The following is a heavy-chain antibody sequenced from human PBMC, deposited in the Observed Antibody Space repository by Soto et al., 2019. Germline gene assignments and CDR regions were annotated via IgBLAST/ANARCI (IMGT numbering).Heavy chain of an antibody. Sequence: PGGSLRLSCAASGFTFSPYGMHWVRQAPGKGLEWVAVIWYDGSNKYYADSVKGRFTISRDNSKNTLYLQMNSLRAEDTAVYYCARGLGYCSGGSCGYGMAVRGQGTTVLVSA. CDR2: IWYDGSNK. V-gene: IGHV3-33*01. J-gene: IGHJ6*01. CDR3: ARGLGYCSGGSCGYGMAV. D-gene: IGHD2-15*01. CDR1: GFTFSPYG.